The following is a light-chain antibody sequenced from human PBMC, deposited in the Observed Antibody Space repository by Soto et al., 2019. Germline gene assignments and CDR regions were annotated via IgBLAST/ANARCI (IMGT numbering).Light chain of an antibody. CDR3: HQYDNLPLT. Sequence: DIQMTQSPSSLSASGGDRVTITCQASQDISNYLNWYQQKPGKAPKLLIYDASNLETGVPSRFSGSGSGTDFTFTISSLQPEDIATYYCHQYDNLPLTFGGGTKVEIK. CDR1: QDISNY. CDR2: DAS. V-gene: IGKV1-33*01. J-gene: IGKJ4*01.